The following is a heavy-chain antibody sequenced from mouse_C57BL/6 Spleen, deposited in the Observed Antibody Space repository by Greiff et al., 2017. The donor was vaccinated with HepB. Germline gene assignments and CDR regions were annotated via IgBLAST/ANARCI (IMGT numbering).Heavy chain of an antibody. Sequence: VQLQQSGPELVMPGASVKLSCKASGYTFTDYYMHWVKPSHGKSLEWIGYINPNNVCTSYNQKFKGKATLTVNKSSSTAYMELRSLTSEDYAVYYCAKGDYEAYWGQGTLVTVSA. CDR1: GYTFTDYY. CDR2: INPNNVCT. J-gene: IGHJ3*01. CDR3: AKGDYEAY. V-gene: IGHV1-22*01. D-gene: IGHD2-4*01.